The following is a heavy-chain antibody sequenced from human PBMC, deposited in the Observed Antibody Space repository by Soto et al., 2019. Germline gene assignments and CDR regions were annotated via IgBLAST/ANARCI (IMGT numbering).Heavy chain of an antibody. D-gene: IGHD3-22*01. CDR3: ARDSRHYYDSSGSGSDY. J-gene: IGHJ4*02. Sequence: GGFLRLSCAASGFTVSSNYMSWVRQAPGKGLEWVSVIYSGGSTYYADSVKGRFTISRDNSKNTLYLQMNSLRAEDTAVYYCARDSRHYYDSSGSGSDYWGQGTLVTVSS. CDR1: GFTVSSNY. V-gene: IGHV3-53*01. CDR2: IYSGGST.